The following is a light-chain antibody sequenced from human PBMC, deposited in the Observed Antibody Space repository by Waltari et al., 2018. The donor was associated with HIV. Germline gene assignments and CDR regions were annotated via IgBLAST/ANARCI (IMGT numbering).Light chain of an antibody. Sequence: FMLTQPPSVSESPGKTVTISCTRSSGSIASNYVQWYRQRPGSAPTTVIYEDNQRPSGVPDRFSGSIDSSSNSASLTISGLTTEDEADFYCQSYDSSKGDWVFGGGTKLTVL. CDR2: EDN. J-gene: IGLJ3*02. V-gene: IGLV6-57*03. CDR3: QSYDSSKGDWV. CDR1: SGSIASNY.